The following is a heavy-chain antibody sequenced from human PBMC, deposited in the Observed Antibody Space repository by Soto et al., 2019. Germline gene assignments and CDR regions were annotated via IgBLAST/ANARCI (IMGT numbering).Heavy chain of an antibody. CDR2: ISYDGGNA. Sequence: QVQLVESGGGVVQPGGSLRLSCAGSGFSFSNHVMHWVRQAPGKGLEWVAVISYDGGNAYYAESVKGRFTVSRDNSKNTIYIEMSSVRGYETAVYYCARDLTVFGVLNGESPIDGWGQGTTVTVSS. V-gene: IGHV3-30*03. CDR1: GFSFSNHV. D-gene: IGHD3-3*01. CDR3: ARDLTVFGVLNGESPIDG. J-gene: IGHJ6*02.